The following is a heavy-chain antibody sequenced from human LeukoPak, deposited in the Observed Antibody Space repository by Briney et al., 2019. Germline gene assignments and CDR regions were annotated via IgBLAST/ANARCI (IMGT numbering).Heavy chain of an antibody. D-gene: IGHD5-12*01. CDR2: INHNGNVN. J-gene: IGHJ4*02. Sequence: GGSLRLSCAASGFTFSDYYMSWIRQAPGKGLEWVASINHNGNVNYYVDSVKGRFTISRDNAKNSLYLQMNSLRAEDTAVYYCARDPSGSDFDYWGQGTLVTVSS. CDR1: GFTFSDYY. V-gene: IGHV3-7*01. CDR3: ARDPSGSDFDY.